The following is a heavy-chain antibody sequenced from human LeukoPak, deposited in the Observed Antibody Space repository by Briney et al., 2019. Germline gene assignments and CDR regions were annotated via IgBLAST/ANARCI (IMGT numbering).Heavy chain of an antibody. CDR2: IYHSGST. Sequence: PSETLSLTCAVSGGSISSGGSSWSWIRQPPGKGLEWIGYIYHSGSTYYNPSLKSRVTISVDRSKNQFSLKLSSVTAADTAVYYCARGRGSGSYYNGPRYDYWGQGTLVTVSS. J-gene: IGHJ4*02. V-gene: IGHV4-30-2*01. D-gene: IGHD3-10*01. CDR1: GGSISSGGSS. CDR3: ARGRGSGSYYNGPRYDY.